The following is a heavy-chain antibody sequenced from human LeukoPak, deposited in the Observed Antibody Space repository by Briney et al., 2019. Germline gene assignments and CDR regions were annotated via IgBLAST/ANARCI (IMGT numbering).Heavy chain of an antibody. D-gene: IGHD3-22*01. CDR1: GGSISSSSYY. V-gene: IGHV4-39*01. Sequence: SETLSLTCTVSGGSISSSSYYWGWIRQPPGKGLEWIGSIYYSGSTYYNPSLKSRVIISVDTSKNQFSLKLSSVTAADTAVYYCARLDYYDSSGLDYWGQGTLVTVSS. CDR2: IYYSGST. CDR3: ARLDYYDSSGLDY. J-gene: IGHJ4*02.